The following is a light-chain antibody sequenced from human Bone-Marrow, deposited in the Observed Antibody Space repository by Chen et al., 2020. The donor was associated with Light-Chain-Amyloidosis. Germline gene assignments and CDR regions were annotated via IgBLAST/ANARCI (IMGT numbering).Light chain of an antibody. CDR3: QVWDRSSDRPV. CDR1: NIGSTS. J-gene: IGLJ3*02. V-gene: IGLV3-21*02. Sequence: SYVLTQPSSVSVAPGQTATIACGGNNIGSTSVHWYQQPPGQAPLLGVYDDSDRPSGIPERLSGSNSGNTATLTISRVEAGDEADYYCQVWDRSSDRPVFGGGTKLTVL. CDR2: DDS.